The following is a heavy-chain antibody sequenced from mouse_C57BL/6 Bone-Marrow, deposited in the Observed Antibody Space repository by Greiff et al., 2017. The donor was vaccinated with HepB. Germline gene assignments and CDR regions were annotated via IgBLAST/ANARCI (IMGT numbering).Heavy chain of an antibody. CDR3: ERLDGDPWCAY. Sequence: QVQLQQSGAELMKPGASVKLSCKATGYTFTGYWIEWVKQRPGHGLEWIGEILPGSGSTNYNEKFKGKATFTADTSSNTAYMKLSSLTTEDSAIYYCERLDGDPWCAYWGQGTLVTVSA. CDR1: GYTFTGYW. CDR2: ILPGSGST. D-gene: IGHD2-13*01. V-gene: IGHV1-9*01. J-gene: IGHJ3*01.